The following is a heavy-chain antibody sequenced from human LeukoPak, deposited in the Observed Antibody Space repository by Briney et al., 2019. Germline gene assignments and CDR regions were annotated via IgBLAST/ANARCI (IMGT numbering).Heavy chain of an antibody. CDR3: AGVAYSSNWYIDY. D-gene: IGHD6-13*01. Sequence: GGSLRLSCAASGFISSRYWMHWVRQARGKGRLWVSRIDTDGSNTNYADSVKGPFTISRDNANNTPYLQMNSLRAEDTAVYYCAGVAYSSNWYIDYWGQRTLVTVSS. CDR2: IDTDGSNT. CDR1: GFISSRYW. J-gene: IGHJ4*02. V-gene: IGHV3-74*01.